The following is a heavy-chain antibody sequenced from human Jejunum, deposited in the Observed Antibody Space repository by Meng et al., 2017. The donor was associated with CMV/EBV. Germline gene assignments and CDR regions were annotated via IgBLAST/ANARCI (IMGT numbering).Heavy chain of an antibody. CDR3: AKTYGGTFRQGFDY. CDR1: GFTFSSYA. Sequence: SGFTFSSYAMNWVRQAPGKGLEWVSGISSRGTSTSYADSVKGRFTISRDDSKNTLYLQMNSLRVEDTAVYYCAKTYGGTFRQGFDYWGQGTLVTVSS. V-gene: IGHV3-23*01. J-gene: IGHJ4*02. CDR2: ISSRGTST. D-gene: IGHD4-23*01.